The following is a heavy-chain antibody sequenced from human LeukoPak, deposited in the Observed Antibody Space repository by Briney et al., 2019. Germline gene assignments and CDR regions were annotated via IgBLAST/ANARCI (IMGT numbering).Heavy chain of an antibody. D-gene: IGHD1-1*01. J-gene: IGHJ4*02. Sequence: PSETLSLTCTVSSGSISGSSYFWGWIRQPPGKGLEWIGSIYYSGSTYYNPSLKSRVTISVDTSKNQFSLKLSSVTAADTAVYYCARYNYNFYFDYWGQGTLVTVSS. V-gene: IGHV4-39*07. CDR3: ARYNYNFYFDY. CDR1: SGSISGSSYF. CDR2: IYYSGST.